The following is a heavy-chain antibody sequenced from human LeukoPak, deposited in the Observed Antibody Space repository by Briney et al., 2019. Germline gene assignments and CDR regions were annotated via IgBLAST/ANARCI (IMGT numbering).Heavy chain of an antibody. CDR2: IWYDGSNK. V-gene: IGHV3-33*01. J-gene: IGHJ4*02. CDR1: GFTFSAYG. D-gene: IGHD3-10*01. CDR3: ARDSNSYGSGATIDY. Sequence: GGSLRLSCAASGFTFSAYGMHWVRQAPGKGLEWLTDIWYDGSNKYYTDSVKGRFTISRDNSKNTLYLQMSSLRAEDTAVYYCARDSNSYGSGATIDYWGQGTLVTVSS.